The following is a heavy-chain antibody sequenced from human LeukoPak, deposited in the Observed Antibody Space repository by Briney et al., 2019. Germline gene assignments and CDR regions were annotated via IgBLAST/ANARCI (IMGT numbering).Heavy chain of an antibody. V-gene: IGHV4-59*11. CDR1: GASINAHY. CDR3: AQQVVGTSNSFDV. J-gene: IGHJ3*01. Sequence: SETLSLICNVSGASINAHYWTWIRQSPDKGLEWIASMSYSGRTDSNPSLKSRVSMSVGPSKSQFSLRLTSVTAADTAIYYCAQQVVGTSNSFDVWGQGTFVAVSS. D-gene: IGHD6-13*01. CDR2: MSYSGRT.